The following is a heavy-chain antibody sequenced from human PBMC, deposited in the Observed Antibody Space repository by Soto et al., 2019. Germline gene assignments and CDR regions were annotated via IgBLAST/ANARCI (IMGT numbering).Heavy chain of an antibody. CDR1: GGSLSTYP. J-gene: IGHJ6*02. CDR2: IIPFYVSS. V-gene: IGHV1-69*18. CDR3: ARDASRVSHYYGLDV. Sequence: QVQFMQSGAEVKEPGSSVKVSCTTSGGSLSTYPISWVRQAPGQGLEWMGMIIPFYVSSNHIERLQGRVTIAVNESTHTAYMELSRLTSEDTAVYYCARDASRVSHYYGLDVWGQGTTVTVTS.